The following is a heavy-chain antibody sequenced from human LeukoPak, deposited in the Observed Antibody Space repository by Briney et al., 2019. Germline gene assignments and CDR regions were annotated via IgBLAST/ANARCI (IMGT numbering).Heavy chain of an antibody. CDR2: IYYSGST. CDR1: GGSISSYY. Sequence: PSETLSLTCTVSGGSISSYYWSWIRQPPGKGLEWIGYIYYSGSTNYNPSLKSRVTMSVDTSKNQFSLKLSSVTAADTAVYYCARGYSSGWSDYWGQGTLVTVSS. D-gene: IGHD6-19*01. J-gene: IGHJ4*02. CDR3: ARGYSSGWSDY. V-gene: IGHV4-59*01.